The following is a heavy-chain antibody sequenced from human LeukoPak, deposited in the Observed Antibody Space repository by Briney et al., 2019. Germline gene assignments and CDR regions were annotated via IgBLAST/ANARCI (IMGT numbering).Heavy chain of an antibody. D-gene: IGHD3-10*01. V-gene: IGHV4-59*08. CDR2: IYYSGST. CDR3: ASNYYGSGSLDY. J-gene: IGHJ4*02. Sequence: PSETLSLTCTVSGGSISSYYWSWIRQPPGKGLEWIGYIYYSGSTNYNPSLKSRVTISVDTSKNQFSLKLSSVTAADAAVYYCASNYYGSGSLDYWGQGNLVTVSS. CDR1: GGSISSYY.